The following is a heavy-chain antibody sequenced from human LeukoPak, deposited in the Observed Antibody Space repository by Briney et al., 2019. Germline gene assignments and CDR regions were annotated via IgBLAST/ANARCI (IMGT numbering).Heavy chain of an antibody. CDR3: ARSSYDSSGYYYSWTADY. CDR2: IIPIFGTA. Sequence: ASVKVSCKASRGTFSSYAISWVRQAPGQGLEWMGGIIPIFGTANYAQKFQGRVTITADESTSTAYMELSSLRSEDTAVYYCARSSYDSSGYYYSWTADYWGQGTLVTVSS. J-gene: IGHJ4*02. D-gene: IGHD3-22*01. V-gene: IGHV1-69*13. CDR1: RGTFSSYA.